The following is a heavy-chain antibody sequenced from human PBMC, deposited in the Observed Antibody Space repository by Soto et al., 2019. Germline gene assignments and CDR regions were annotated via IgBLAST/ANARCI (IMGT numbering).Heavy chain of an antibody. D-gene: IGHD3-9*01. Sequence: SETLSLTCTVSGGSISSYYWSWIRQPPGKGLEWIGYIYYSGSTNYNPSLKSRVTISVDTSKNQFSLKLSSVTAADTAVYYCAKEGELRYFDWPTHPRSIDYWGQGTLVTVSS. CDR1: GGSISSYY. CDR2: IYYSGST. CDR3: AKEGELRYFDWPTHPRSIDY. J-gene: IGHJ4*02. V-gene: IGHV4-59*01.